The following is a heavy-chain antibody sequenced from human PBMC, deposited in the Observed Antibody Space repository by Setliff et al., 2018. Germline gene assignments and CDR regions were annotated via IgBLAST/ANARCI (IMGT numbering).Heavy chain of an antibody. D-gene: IGHD4-4*01. CDR1: GGTFSDYY. CDR2: INHSGSS. J-gene: IGHJ3*02. V-gene: IGHV4-34*01. CDR3: ARDGDDYSAFKI. Sequence: SETLSLTCAASGGTFSDYYRTWIRQPPGKGLEWIGEINHSGSSNYNPSLKSRVTISVDTSKNQFSLKLSSVTAADTAVYYCARDGDDYSAFKIWGQGTVVTVSS.